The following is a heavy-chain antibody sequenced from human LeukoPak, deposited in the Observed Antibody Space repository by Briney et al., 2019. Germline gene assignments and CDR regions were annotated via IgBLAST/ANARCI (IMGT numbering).Heavy chain of an antibody. Sequence: SETLSLTCTVSGGSISSSSYYWGWIRQPPGKGLEWIGSVYYSGSTYYNPSLKSRVTISVDTSKNQFSLKLSSVTAADTAVYYCARDRGDGYIHYFDYWGQGTLVTVSS. CDR3: ARDRGDGYIHYFDY. D-gene: IGHD5-24*01. J-gene: IGHJ4*02. CDR2: VYYSGST. CDR1: GGSISSSSYY. V-gene: IGHV4-39*02.